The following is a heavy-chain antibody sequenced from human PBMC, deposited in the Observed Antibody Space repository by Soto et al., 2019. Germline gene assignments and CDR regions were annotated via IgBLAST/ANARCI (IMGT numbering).Heavy chain of an antibody. CDR2: IRDRAYNYAT. CDR1: GFVFKDSS. CDR3: TRLISAAQDY. Sequence: EVLLVESGGGLVQPGGSLKLSCAASGFVFKDSSIHWVRQASGKGLEWVGRIRDRAYNYATSYAASVKGRFTMSRDDSSNTAFLQMNSLKTEDTAIYYCTRLISAAQDYWGQGTRVTVSS. V-gene: IGHV3-73*01. D-gene: IGHD3-22*01. J-gene: IGHJ4*02.